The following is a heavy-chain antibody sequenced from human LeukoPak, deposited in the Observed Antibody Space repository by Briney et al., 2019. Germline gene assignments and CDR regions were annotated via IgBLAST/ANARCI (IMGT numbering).Heavy chain of an antibody. CDR2: IVRSSTVI. J-gene: IGHJ4*02. Sequence: GGSLRLSCVASGFTFSSYSMNWVGQAPGRGLEWGSYIVRSSTVICYADSVKGRFTISRDNAKNSLYLQMNSLSDEDTAVYYCARGLLGRGGGSFDYWGQGVLVTVFS. D-gene: IGHD3-10*01. V-gene: IGHV3-48*02. CDR3: ARGLLGRGGGSFDY. CDR1: GFTFSSYS.